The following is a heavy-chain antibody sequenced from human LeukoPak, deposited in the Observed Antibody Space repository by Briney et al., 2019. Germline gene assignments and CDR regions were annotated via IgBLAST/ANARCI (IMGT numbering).Heavy chain of an antibody. J-gene: IGHJ4*02. Sequence: SETLSLTCAVYGGSFSGYYWSCIRQPPGKGQDWIGEINHSVSTNYNPSLKSRVTISEDPSTNQFSLKLSSMPAAHTAVYYCARMICGGGGSCYYDYWGQGNRVTVSS. CDR3: ARMICGGGGSCYYDY. CDR2: INHSVST. V-gene: IGHV4-34*01. D-gene: IGHD2-15*01. CDR1: GGSFSGYY.